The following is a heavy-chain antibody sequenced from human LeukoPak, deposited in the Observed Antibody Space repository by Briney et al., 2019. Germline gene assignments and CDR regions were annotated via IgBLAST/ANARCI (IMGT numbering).Heavy chain of an antibody. V-gene: IGHV1-58*01. CDR3: ARSLQLVYYFDY. CDR1: GFTFTNSA. Sequence: SVKVSYKASGFTFTNSAVQWVRQARGQRLEWIGWIVVGSDNTNYAQKFQERVTITRDMSTSTAYMELSSLRSEDTAVYYCARSLQLVYYFDYWGQGTLVTVSS. D-gene: IGHD6-13*01. J-gene: IGHJ4*02. CDR2: IVVGSDNT.